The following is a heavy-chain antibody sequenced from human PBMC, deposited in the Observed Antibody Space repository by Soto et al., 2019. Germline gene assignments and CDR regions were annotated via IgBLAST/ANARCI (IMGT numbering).Heavy chain of an antibody. CDR1: GYSFTSYW. Sequence: ESLKISCKGSGYSFTSYWITWVRQMPGKGLEWMGWIDPSDSYTSYSPSFQGHVTISADKSISTAYLQWSSLKASDTAMYYCARHSGPYSSSSPVGYWGQGTLVTVSS. J-gene: IGHJ4*02. CDR2: IDPSDSYT. CDR3: ARHSGPYSSSSPVGY. D-gene: IGHD6-6*01. V-gene: IGHV5-10-1*01.